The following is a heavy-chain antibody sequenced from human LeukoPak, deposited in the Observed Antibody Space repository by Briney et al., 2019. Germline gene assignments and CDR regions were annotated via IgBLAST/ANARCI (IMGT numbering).Heavy chain of an antibody. V-gene: IGHV3-23*01. CDR2: ISGSGGST. D-gene: IGHD3-22*01. J-gene: IGHJ4*02. CDR3: AKFRIGGYYDSSGYRFDY. Sequence: SGGSLRLSCAASGFTFSSYAMSWVRQAPGKGLEWVSAISGSGGSTYYADSVKGRFTISRDNSKNTLYLQMNSLRAEDTAVYYCAKFRIGGYYDSSGYRFDYWGQGTLVTVSS. CDR1: GFTFSSYA.